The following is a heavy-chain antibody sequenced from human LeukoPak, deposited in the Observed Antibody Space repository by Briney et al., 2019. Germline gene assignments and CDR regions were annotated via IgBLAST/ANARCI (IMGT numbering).Heavy chain of an antibody. CDR3: ARVSGYHWESFYDY. CDR1: GGSISHYY. Sequence: SETLSLTCTVSGGSISHYYWSWIRQPPGKGLEWIGYIYYSGSTNYNPSLKCRVTISVDTSKNQFSLKLRSVTAADTAVYYCARVSGYHWESFYDYWGQGTLVTVSS. J-gene: IGHJ4*02. D-gene: IGHD5-12*01. CDR2: IYYSGST. V-gene: IGHV4-59*01.